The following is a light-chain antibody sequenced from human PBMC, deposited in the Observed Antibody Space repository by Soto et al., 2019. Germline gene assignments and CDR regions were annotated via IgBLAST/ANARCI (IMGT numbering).Light chain of an antibody. J-gene: IGLJ3*02. CDR3: GSHACSGTLM. V-gene: IGLV2-23*02. CDR1: SSDVGKYKF. CDR2: EVT. Sequence: QSALTQPASVSGSPGQSISISCTGTSSDVGKYKFVSWYQQHPGKAPKLILYEVTQRPSGVSNRFSGSKSGNTASLTISGLQAEDEGDYYCGSHACSGTLMFGGVTKVTVL.